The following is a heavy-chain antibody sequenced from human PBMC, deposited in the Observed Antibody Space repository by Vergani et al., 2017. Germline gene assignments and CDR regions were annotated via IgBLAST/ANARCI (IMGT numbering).Heavy chain of an antibody. CDR2: IYYSGST. Sequence: QLQLQESGPGLVKPSETLSLTCTVSGGSISSSSYYWGWIRQPPGKGLEWNGSIYYSGSTYYNPSLKSRVTISVDTSKNLFSLKLSSVTAADTAVYYCASDYYGSGSYPFDPWGQGTLVTVSS. D-gene: IGHD3-10*01. CDR1: GGSISSSSYY. J-gene: IGHJ5*02. V-gene: IGHV4-39*01. CDR3: ASDYYGSGSYPFDP.